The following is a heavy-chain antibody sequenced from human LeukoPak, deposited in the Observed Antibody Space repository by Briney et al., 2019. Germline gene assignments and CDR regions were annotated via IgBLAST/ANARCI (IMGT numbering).Heavy chain of an antibody. D-gene: IGHD3-10*01. CDR1: GASFSSYH. CDR2: IDPYGRS. V-gene: IGHV4-34*01. J-gene: IGHJ6*03. CDR3: ARHVSGRGFGDDYPFYADV. Sequence: KPSQTLSLTCAVYGASFSSYHWSSIRQTPSEWMEWIREIDPYGRSNYNPSLKRRASISVDTSKNQFSLKLTSLTPADTVLYYCARHVSGRGFGDDYPFYADVWGRGTRVTIS.